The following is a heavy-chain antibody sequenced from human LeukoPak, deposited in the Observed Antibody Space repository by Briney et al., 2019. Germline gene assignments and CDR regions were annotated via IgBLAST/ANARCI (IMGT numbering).Heavy chain of an antibody. J-gene: IGHJ4*02. CDR2: IYSGGGK. CDR3: ARGGGGGNPFDY. D-gene: IGHD4-23*01. Sequence: GGSLRLSCAVSGFSVSNNYMSWVRQAPGKGLGWVSVIYSGGGKYYADSVKGRFTISRDNSKNTLYLQMNSLRAEDTAVYYCARGGGGGNPFDYWGQGTLVTVSS. CDR1: GFSVSNNY. V-gene: IGHV3-53*01.